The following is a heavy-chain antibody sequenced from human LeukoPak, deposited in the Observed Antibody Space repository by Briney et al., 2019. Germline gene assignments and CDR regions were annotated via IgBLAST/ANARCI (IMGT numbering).Heavy chain of an antibody. J-gene: IGHJ4*02. D-gene: IGHD3-9*01. CDR3: ARLSDILTGYYNY. Sequence: GEALKISCTGYGYSFTSYWIGWVRQMPRKGLGWMGSIYPGDSDTRYSPSFQGKVTISADKSISTAYPQWSSLKASDTAMYYCARLSDILTGYYNYCGERTLVTVSS. CDR2: IYPGDSDT. CDR1: GYSFTSYW. V-gene: IGHV5-51*01.